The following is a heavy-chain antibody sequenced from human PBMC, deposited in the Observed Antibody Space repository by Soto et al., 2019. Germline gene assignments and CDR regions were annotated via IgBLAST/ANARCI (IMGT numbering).Heavy chain of an antibody. J-gene: IGHJ6*02. CDR3: ARGRGYGSGSYYRGYYYYGMDV. Sequence: SETLSLTCAVYGGSFSGYYWSWIRQPPGKGLEWIGEINHSGSTNYNPSLKSRVTISVDTSKNQFSLKLSSVTAAETAVYYCARGRGYGSGSYYRGYYYYGMDVWGQGTTVTVSS. CDR2: INHSGST. D-gene: IGHD3-10*01. V-gene: IGHV4-34*01. CDR1: GGSFSGYY.